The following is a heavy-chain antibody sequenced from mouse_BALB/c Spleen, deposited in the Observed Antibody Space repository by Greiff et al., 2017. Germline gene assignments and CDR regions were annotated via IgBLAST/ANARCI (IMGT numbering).Heavy chain of an antibody. D-gene: IGHD1-2*01. CDR3: AREDYGAAWFAY. V-gene: IGHV2-6-7*01. CDR1: GFSLTSYG. CDR2: IWGDGST. J-gene: IGHJ3*01. Sequence: VQVVESGPGLVAPSQSLSITCTVSGFSLTSYGVSWVRQPPGKGLEWLGMIWGDGSTDYNSALKSRLSISKDNSKSQVFLKMNSLQTDDTARYYCAREDYGAAWFAYWGQGTLVTVSA.